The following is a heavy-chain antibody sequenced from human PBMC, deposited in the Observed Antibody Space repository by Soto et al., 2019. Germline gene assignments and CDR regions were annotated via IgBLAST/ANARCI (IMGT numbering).Heavy chain of an antibody. CDR1: GGSISSSSYY. CDR3: ARHSIVATTYYFDY. V-gene: IGHV4-39*01. D-gene: IGHD5-12*01. J-gene: IGHJ4*02. Sequence: QLQLQESGPGLVKPSETLSLTCTVSGGSISSSSYYWGWIRQPPGKGLEWIGRIYYSGSTYYNPSLTGRVTISVDTSNNQFSLKLSSVTAADTAVYYCARHSIVATTYYFDYWGQGTLVTVSS. CDR2: IYYSGST.